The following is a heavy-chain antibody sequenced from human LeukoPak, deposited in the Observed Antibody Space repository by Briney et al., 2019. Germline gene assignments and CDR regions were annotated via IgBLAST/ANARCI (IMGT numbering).Heavy chain of an antibody. J-gene: IGHJ5*02. Sequence: SETLSLTCAVSGSSVSSGGYSWGWIRQPPGKGLEWIGYIYHSGSTYYNPSLKSRVTISVDRSKNQFSLKLSSVTAADTAVYYCARAPIFWSGYSWFDPWGQGTLVTVSS. CDR2: IYHSGST. D-gene: IGHD3-3*01. CDR1: GSSVSSGGYS. CDR3: ARAPIFWSGYSWFDP. V-gene: IGHV4-30-2*01.